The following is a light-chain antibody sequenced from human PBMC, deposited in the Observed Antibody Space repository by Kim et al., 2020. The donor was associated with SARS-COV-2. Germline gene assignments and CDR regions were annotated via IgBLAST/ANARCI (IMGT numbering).Light chain of an antibody. CDR3: SSYAGYNNFV. CDR1: SSDVGGYND. J-gene: IGLJ1*01. CDR2: EVS. V-gene: IGLV2-8*01. Sequence: QSVTISCTGRSSDVGGYNDVSWYQQHPGKAPKVMIYEVSKRTSGVPDRFSGSKSGNTASLTVSGLQAEDEADYYCSSYAGYNNFVFGTGTKVTVL.